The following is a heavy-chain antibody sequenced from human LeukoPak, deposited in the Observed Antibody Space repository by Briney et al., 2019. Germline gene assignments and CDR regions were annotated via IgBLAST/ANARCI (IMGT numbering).Heavy chain of an antibody. Sequence: GGSLRLSCAASGFTFSRYWMSWVRQAPGKGLEWVANIKQDGSEKYYVDSVKGRFTISRDNAKNSLYLQMNSLRAEDTAVYYCARGHYYYYMDVWGKGTTVTVSS. CDR3: ARGHYYYYMDV. CDR2: IKQDGSEK. V-gene: IGHV3-7*01. J-gene: IGHJ6*03. CDR1: GFTFSRYW.